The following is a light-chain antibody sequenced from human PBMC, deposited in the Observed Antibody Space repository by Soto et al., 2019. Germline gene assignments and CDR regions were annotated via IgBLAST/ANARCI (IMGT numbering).Light chain of an antibody. V-gene: IGKV3D-20*02. CDR2: GAS. CDR3: QQRSTGFP. J-gene: IGKJ3*01. Sequence: EIVLTQSPGTLSLSPGERAALFCRASQSVGSSYLAWYQQKPGQAPRLLIYGASSRATGIPDRFSGSWSGTDFTLTISRLEPEDFAVYYCQQRSTGFPFGPGITVDIK. CDR1: QSVGSSY.